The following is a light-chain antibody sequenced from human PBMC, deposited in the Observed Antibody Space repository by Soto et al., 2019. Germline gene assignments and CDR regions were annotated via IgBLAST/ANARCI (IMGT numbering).Light chain of an antibody. Sequence: QSVLTQPASVSGSPGQSITISCTGTSSDVGGHNYVSWYQQHPGKAPKLMIYEVNNRPSGVSNRFSGSKSGNTASLTISGLQAEDEAKYYCSSHTNNQRLFGGGTKLTVL. V-gene: IGLV2-14*01. CDR2: EVN. J-gene: IGLJ3*02. CDR1: SSDVGGHNY. CDR3: SSHTNNQRL.